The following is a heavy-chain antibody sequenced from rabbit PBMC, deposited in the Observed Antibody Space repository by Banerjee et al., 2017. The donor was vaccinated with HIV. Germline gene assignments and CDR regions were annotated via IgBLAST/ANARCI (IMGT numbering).Heavy chain of an antibody. CDR1: GFSFSSTYY. D-gene: IGHD6-1*01. J-gene: IGHJ4*01. CDR3: ARGDYSYDYAGYAYAIYFNL. CDR2: IYTTSDTT. V-gene: IGHV1S43*01. Sequence: QQQLEESGGGLVKPGGTLTLTCKASGFSFSSTYYMCWVRQAPGKGLELIACIYTTSDTTWYASWVNGRFTISRSTSLNTVDLQMNSLTAADTATYFCARGDYSYDYAGYAYAIYFNLWGPGTLVTVS.